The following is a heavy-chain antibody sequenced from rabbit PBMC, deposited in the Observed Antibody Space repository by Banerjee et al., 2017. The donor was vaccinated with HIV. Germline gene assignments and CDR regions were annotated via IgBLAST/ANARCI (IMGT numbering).Heavy chain of an antibody. Sequence: QSLEESGGDLVKPGASLTLTCTASGFTLSSYWICWVRQAPGKGLEWIACIYAGSSGTTEYASWAKGRFTISKTSSTTVTLQMTSLTAADTATYFCARGRDYGIRLDLWGPGTLVTVS. D-gene: IGHD6-1*01. CDR1: GFTLSSYW. V-gene: IGHV1S40*01. CDR2: IYAGSSGTT. CDR3: ARGRDYGIRLDL. J-gene: IGHJ3*01.